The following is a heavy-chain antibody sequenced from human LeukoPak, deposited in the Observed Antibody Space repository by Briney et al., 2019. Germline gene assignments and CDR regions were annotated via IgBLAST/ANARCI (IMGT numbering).Heavy chain of an antibody. CDR3: ARVEPYSYYFGMDV. D-gene: IGHD1-26*01. Sequence: PSETLPLTCTVSGGSISTYYWSWIRQSPGKGLDWIGYIHDTGSTNYNPSLKSRVSISVDRSKSQFSLHLSSVTAADTAVYFCARVEPYSYYFGMDVWGRGTTVTVSS. V-gene: IGHV4-59*08. CDR1: GGSISTYY. CDR2: IHDTGST. J-gene: IGHJ6*02.